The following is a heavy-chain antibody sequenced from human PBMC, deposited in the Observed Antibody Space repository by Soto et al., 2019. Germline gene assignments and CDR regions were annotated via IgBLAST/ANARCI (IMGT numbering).Heavy chain of an antibody. CDR1: GFTFSSYA. Sequence: PGGSLRLACAASGFTFSSYAMSWVRQAPGKGLEWVSAISGSGGSTYYADSVKGRFTISRDNSKNTLYLQMNSLRAEDTAVYYCAKDKFPGYCTNGVCYMAFDAFDSWGQGTMVTFSS. J-gene: IGHJ3*02. CDR3: AKDKFPGYCTNGVCYMAFDAFDS. V-gene: IGHV3-23*01. CDR2: ISGSGGST. D-gene: IGHD2-8*01.